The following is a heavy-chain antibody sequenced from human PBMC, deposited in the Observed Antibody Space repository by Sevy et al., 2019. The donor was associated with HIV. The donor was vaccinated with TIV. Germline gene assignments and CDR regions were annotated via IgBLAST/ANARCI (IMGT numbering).Heavy chain of an antibody. V-gene: IGHV3-30-3*01. J-gene: IGHJ5*02. D-gene: IGHD4-17*01. CDR3: ARDQHDYGGNLRTGWFDP. CDR1: GFTFSSYD. CDR2: ISYDGSTK. Sequence: GGSLRLSCAASGFTFSSYDMHWVRQAPGRGLEWVAVISYDGSTKYYADSVKGRFTISRDNSKNTLFLQMISLRPEDTSVYYCARDQHDYGGNLRTGWFDPWGQGTLVNVSS.